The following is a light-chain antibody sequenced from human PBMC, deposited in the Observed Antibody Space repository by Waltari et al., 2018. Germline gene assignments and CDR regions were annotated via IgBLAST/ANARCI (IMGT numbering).Light chain of an antibody. J-gene: IGKJ1*01. CDR1: QSLLYRDGNTY. CDR2: QVS. CDR3: MQGTQWPGT. V-gene: IGKV2-30*01. Sequence: DVVMTQSPLSLAATLGQPASISCRSSQSLLYRDGNTYLTWFHQRPGQSPRRLIYQVSNRDSGVPNRFSGSGSGTDFTLTISRVEAEDVGIFFCMQGTQWPGTFGQGTKVEIK.